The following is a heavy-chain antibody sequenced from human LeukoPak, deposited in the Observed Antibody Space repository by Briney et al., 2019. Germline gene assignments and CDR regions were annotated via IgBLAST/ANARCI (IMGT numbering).Heavy chain of an antibody. CDR2: IHPGDSDT. J-gene: IGHJ4*02. V-gene: IGHV5-51*01. D-gene: IGHD3-22*01. CDR1: GYSFTSYW. CDR3: ARRTYYYDSSGSIIYFDY. Sequence: GESLKISCKGSGYSFTSYWIGWVRQMPGKGLEWMGIIHPGDSDTRYSPSFQGQVTISADKSISTAYLQWSSLKASDTAMYYCARRTYYYDSSGSIIYFDYWGQGTLVTVSS.